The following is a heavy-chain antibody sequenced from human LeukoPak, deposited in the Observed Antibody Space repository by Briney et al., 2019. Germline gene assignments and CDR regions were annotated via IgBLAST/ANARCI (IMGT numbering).Heavy chain of an antibody. Sequence: ASVTVSCKASGYTFTSYYMHWVRQAPGQGLEWMGIINPSGGSTSYAQKFQGRVTMTRDTSTSTVYMELSSLRSEDTAVYYCARDLETYYYGSGSFPMPDYYYYYGMDVWGQGTTVTVSS. CDR2: INPSGGST. D-gene: IGHD3-10*01. V-gene: IGHV1-46*01. CDR3: ARDLETYYYGSGSFPMPDYYYYYGMDV. CDR1: GYTFTSYY. J-gene: IGHJ6*02.